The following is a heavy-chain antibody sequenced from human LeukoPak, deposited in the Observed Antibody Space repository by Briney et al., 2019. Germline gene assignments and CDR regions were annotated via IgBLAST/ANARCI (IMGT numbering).Heavy chain of an antibody. V-gene: IGHV3-30*18. CDR2: ISYDGSNK. D-gene: IGHD3-10*01. CDR1: GFTFRSYG. Sequence: GGSLRLSCAASGFTFRSYGMHWVRQAPGKGLDWVAVISYDGSNKYYADSVKGRFTISRDNSKNTLYLQMSGLRTEDTAVYYCAKEGRESFDYWGQGTLVTVSS. CDR3: AKEGRESFDY. J-gene: IGHJ4*02.